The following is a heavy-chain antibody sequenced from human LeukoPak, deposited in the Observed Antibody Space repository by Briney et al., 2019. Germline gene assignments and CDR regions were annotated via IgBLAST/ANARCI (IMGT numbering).Heavy chain of an antibody. CDR1: GGSISSYY. CDR2: IHYTGST. Sequence: SETLSLTCTVSGGSISSYYWSWIRQSPGKGLECIGYIHYTGSTNYNPSLESRVTISVETSKNQFSLKLKSVTAADTAVYYCARGGYYGSGNDFRFDPWGQGTLVTVSS. CDR3: ARGGYYGSGNDFRFDP. V-gene: IGHV4-59*01. D-gene: IGHD3-10*01. J-gene: IGHJ5*02.